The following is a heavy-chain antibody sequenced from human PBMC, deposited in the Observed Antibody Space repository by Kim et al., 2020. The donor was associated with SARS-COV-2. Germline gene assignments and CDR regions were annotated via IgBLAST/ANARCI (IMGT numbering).Heavy chain of an antibody. J-gene: IGHJ4*01. CDR2: ISSNSGHT. V-gene: IGHV1-18*01. Sequence: ASVKVSYKASGYSFSNYGLVWARQAPGQGLEWMGWISSNSGHTKYAQNVQGRGTLTTDTSTNTGYMELSSLRSDGTAVYYCAPYYDSSSYPWQWDWGQGTPVTVSS. D-gene: IGHD3-22*01. CDR3: APYYDSSSYPWQWD. CDR1: GYSFSNYG.